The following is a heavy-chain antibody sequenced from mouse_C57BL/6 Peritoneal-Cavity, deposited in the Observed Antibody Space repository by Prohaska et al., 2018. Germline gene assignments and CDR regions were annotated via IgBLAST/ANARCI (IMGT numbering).Heavy chain of an antibody. D-gene: IGHD1-1*01. CDR1: GYTFTDYE. V-gene: IGHV1-15*01. CDR3: TNYYGSSYAMDY. Sequence: QVQLQQSGAELVRPGASVTLSCKASGYTFTDYEMHWVKQTPVHGLEWIGAIDPETGGTAYNQKFKGKARLTADKSSSTAYMELRSLTSDDSAVYYCTNYYGSSYAMDYWGQGTSVTVSS. J-gene: IGHJ4*01. CDR2: IDPETGGT.